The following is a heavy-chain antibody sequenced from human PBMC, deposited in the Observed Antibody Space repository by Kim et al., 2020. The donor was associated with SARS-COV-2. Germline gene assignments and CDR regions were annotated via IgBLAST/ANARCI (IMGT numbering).Heavy chain of an antibody. CDR1: GDSVSRNRST. CDR2: TYYRSKWRN. V-gene: IGHV6-1*01. Sequence: SQTLSLTCAISGDSVSRNRSTWNWIRQSPSRGIEWLGRTYYRSKWRNDYAESVKSRITINPDTSKNQFSLRLNSVIPEDTALYYCARDHFLPATDNYYYY. J-gene: IGHJ6*03. D-gene: IGHD6-25*01. CDR3: ARDHFLPATDNYYYY.